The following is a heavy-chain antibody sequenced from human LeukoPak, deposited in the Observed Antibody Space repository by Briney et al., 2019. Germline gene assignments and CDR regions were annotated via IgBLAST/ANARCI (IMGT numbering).Heavy chain of an antibody. Sequence: SETLSLTCTVSGDSVTSGTFYWAWLRQPPGKGPEWIATVYYTGSTYYNPSLKSRVTISMDTSKNQFSLDLRSVVAPDTAVYYCARHSGSGSLSRPFDPWGQGTLVTVSS. V-gene: IGHV4-39*01. CDR2: VYYTGST. CDR1: GDSVTSGTFY. J-gene: IGHJ5*02. D-gene: IGHD3-10*01. CDR3: ARHSGSGSLSRPFDP.